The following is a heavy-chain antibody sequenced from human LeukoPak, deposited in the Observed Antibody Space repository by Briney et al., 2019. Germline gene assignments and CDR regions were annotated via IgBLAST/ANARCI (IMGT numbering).Heavy chain of an antibody. CDR2: INHSGST. Sequence: SETLSLTCAVYGGSFSGYYCSWIRQPPGKGLEWIGEINHSGSTNYNPSLKSRVTISVDTSKNQFSLKLSSVTAADTAVYYCARGAGALTLDYFDYSGQGTLVTVSS. J-gene: IGHJ4*02. CDR3: ARGAGALTLDYFDY. CDR1: GGSFSGYY. D-gene: IGHD7-27*01. V-gene: IGHV4-34*01.